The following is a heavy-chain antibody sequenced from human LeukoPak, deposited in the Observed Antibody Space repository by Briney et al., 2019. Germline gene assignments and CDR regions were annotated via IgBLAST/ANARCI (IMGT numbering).Heavy chain of an antibody. Sequence: GSLRLSCAASGFTFSSYSMNWVRQAPGKGLEWIGSIYYSGSTYYNPSLKSRVTISVDTSKNQFSLKLSSVTAADTAVYYCARLSGRSDGPEFDPWGQGTLVTVSS. V-gene: IGHV4-39*01. D-gene: IGHD6-25*01. J-gene: IGHJ5*02. CDR2: IYYSGST. CDR1: GFTFSSYSMN. CDR3: ARLSGRSDGPEFDP.